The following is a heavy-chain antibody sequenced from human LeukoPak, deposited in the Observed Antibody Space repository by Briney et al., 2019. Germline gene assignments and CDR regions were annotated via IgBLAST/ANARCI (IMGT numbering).Heavy chain of an antibody. Sequence: GGSLRLSCAASGFTFSTYAMTWVRQAPGKGLEWVSYISSSGSTIYYADSVKGRFTISRDNAKNSLYLQMNSLRAEDTALYYCARRSGSFPLSYWYFDLWGRGTLVTVSS. V-gene: IGHV3-48*04. J-gene: IGHJ2*01. CDR1: GFTFSTYA. CDR2: ISSSGSTI. CDR3: ARRSGSFPLSYWYFDL. D-gene: IGHD3-10*01.